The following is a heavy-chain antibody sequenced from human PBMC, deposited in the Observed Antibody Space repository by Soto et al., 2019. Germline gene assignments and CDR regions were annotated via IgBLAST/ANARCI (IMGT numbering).Heavy chain of an antibody. CDR2: ISYDGSNK. V-gene: IGHV3-30-3*01. J-gene: IGHJ6*02. D-gene: IGHD2-2*01. CDR1: GFTFSSYA. Sequence: GGSLRLSCAASGFTFSSYAMHWVRQAPGKGLEWVAVISYDGSNKYYADSVKGRFTISRDNSKNTLYLQMNSLRAEDTAVYYCARVALANCSSTSCYDYYYYGMDVWGQGTTVTVSS. CDR3: ARVALANCSSTSCYDYYYYGMDV.